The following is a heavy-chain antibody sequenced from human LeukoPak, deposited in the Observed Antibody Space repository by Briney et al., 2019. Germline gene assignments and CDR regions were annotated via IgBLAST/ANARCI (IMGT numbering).Heavy chain of an antibody. V-gene: IGHV3-23*01. J-gene: IGHJ4*02. Sequence: GGSLRLSCAASGFTFNNFAMNWVRQAPGKGLEWVSGIGNSGGITSHAESVKGRFTISRDNSKNTLYLQMNSLRVEDTAVYYCARELGGMFDYWGQGTLVTVSS. CDR2: IGNSGGIT. CDR1: GFTFNNFA. D-gene: IGHD1-26*01. CDR3: ARELGGMFDY.